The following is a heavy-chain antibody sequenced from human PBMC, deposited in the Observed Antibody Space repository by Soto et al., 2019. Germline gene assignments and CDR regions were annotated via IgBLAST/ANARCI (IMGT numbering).Heavy chain of an antibody. CDR2: IYSGGIT. D-gene: IGHD6-13*01. V-gene: IGHV3-53*01. CDR3: ARVTGYSSSWYESYYFDY. CDR1: VFTFSSNY. Sequence: GGPLRLCCAASVFTFSSNYMSWVRQAPGKGLEWVSVIYSGGITYYADSVKGRFTISRDNSKNTLYLQMNSLRAEDTAGYYCARVTGYSSSWYESYYFDYWGQGTLVTVSS. J-gene: IGHJ4*02.